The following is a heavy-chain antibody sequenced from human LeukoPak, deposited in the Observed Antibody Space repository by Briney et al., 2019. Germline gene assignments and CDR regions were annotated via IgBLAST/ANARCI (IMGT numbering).Heavy chain of an antibody. V-gene: IGHV3-7*01. Sequence: GGSLRLSCAASEFTFSRYWMAWVRQAPGKGLEWVANIKQDGSEQYHVESVRGRFTMSRDNAKNSMFLQMDSLRAEDTAVYYCARASYYYDSSGPLFDYWGQGTLVTVSS. J-gene: IGHJ4*02. CDR1: EFTFSRYW. CDR2: IKQDGSEQ. CDR3: ARASYYYDSSGPLFDY. D-gene: IGHD3-22*01.